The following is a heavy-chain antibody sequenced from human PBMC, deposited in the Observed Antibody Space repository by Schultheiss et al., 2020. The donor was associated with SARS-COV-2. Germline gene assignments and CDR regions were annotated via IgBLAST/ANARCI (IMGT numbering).Heavy chain of an antibody. CDR1: GFTFSSYA. Sequence: GGSLRLSCAASGFTFSSYAMSWVRQAPGKGLEWVSAISGSGGSTYYADSVKGRFTISRDNSKNTLYLQMNSLKAEDTAVYYCARVHPGYYGMDGWGQGTTVTVSS. V-gene: IGHV3-23*01. J-gene: IGHJ6*02. CDR2: ISGSGGST. CDR3: ARVHPGYYGMDG.